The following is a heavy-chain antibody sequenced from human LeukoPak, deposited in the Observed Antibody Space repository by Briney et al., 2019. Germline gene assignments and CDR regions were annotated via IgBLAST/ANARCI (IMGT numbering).Heavy chain of an antibody. Sequence: GGSLRLSCAASGFTFSSYSMNWVRQAPGKGLEWVSSISSSSSYIYYADSVKGRFTISRDNAKNSLYLQMYSLRAEDTAVYYCAREGGGYDSSGYSAFDYWGQGTLVTVSS. D-gene: IGHD3-22*01. CDR3: AREGGGYDSSGYSAFDY. CDR1: GFTFSSYS. CDR2: ISSSSSYI. V-gene: IGHV3-21*01. J-gene: IGHJ4*02.